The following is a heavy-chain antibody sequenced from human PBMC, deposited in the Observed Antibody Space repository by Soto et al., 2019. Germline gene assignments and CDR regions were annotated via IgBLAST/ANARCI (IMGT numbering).Heavy chain of an antibody. CDR3: ARAQYCGGDCYSRFDP. CDR1: GFTFSSYG. Sequence: PGGSLRLSCAASGFTFSSYGMHWVRQAPGKGLEWVAVIWYDGSNKYYADSVKGRFTISRDNSKNTLYLQMNSLRAEDTAVYYCARAQYCGGDCYSRFDPWGQGTLVTVSS. V-gene: IGHV3-33*01. CDR2: IWYDGSNK. D-gene: IGHD2-21*02. J-gene: IGHJ5*02.